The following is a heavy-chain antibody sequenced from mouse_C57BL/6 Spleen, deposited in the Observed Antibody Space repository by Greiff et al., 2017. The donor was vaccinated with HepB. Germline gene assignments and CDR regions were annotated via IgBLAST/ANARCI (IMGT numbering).Heavy chain of an antibody. V-gene: IGHV1-54*01. CDR2: INPGSGGT. CDR3: ARGNWERAMDY. Sequence: VQLQQSGAELVRPGTSVKVSCKASGYAFTNYLIEWVKQRPGQGLEWIGVINPGSGGTNYNEKFKGKATLTAEKSSSTAYMQLSSLTSEDSAVYFCARGNWERAMDYWGQGTSVTVSS. D-gene: IGHD4-1*01. CDR1: GYAFTNYL. J-gene: IGHJ4*01.